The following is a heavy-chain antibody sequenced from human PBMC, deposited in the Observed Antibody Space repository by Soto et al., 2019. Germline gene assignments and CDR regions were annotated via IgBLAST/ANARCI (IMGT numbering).Heavy chain of an antibody. Sequence: EVQLVESGGGLVQPGGSLRLSCAASGFTFSSHWMHWVRQAPGKGLVWVSHIKTDGTITNYADSVKGRFTISRDNAKNTLYLQMNSLRAEDTAVYFCARDLGYSNNFWGQGTLVTVSS. CDR1: GFTFSSHW. V-gene: IGHV3-74*01. D-gene: IGHD6-13*01. CDR2: IKTDGTIT. CDR3: ARDLGYSNNF. J-gene: IGHJ4*02.